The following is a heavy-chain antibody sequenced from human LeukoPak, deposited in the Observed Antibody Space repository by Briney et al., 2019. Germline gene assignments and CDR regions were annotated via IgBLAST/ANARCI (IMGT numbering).Heavy chain of an antibody. J-gene: IGHJ6*02. CDR2: IGTAGDT. Sequence: GGSLRLSCAASGFTFSSYDMHWVRHATGRGLEWVSAIGTAGDTYYPGSVKGRFTISRENAKNSLYLQMNSLRAGDTAVYYCARGLGHYGMDVWGQGTTVTVSS. D-gene: IGHD3-9*01. V-gene: IGHV3-13*01. CDR3: ARGLGHYGMDV. CDR1: GFTFSSYD.